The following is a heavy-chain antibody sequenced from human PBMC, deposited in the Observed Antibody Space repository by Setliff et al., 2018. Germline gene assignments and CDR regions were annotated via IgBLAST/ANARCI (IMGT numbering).Heavy chain of an antibody. CDR3: ARLGGDSTGYSLDY. J-gene: IGHJ4*02. CDR2: INTNTGNP. CDR1: GYTFTNYA. D-gene: IGHD3-9*01. V-gene: IGHV7-4-1*02. Sequence: ASVKVSCKASGYTFTNYAMSWMRQAPGQGLEWMGWINTNTGNPSYAQGSTGRFVFSLDTSVSTAYLQISSLKADDTAVYYCARLGGDSTGYSLDYWGQGSLVTVSS.